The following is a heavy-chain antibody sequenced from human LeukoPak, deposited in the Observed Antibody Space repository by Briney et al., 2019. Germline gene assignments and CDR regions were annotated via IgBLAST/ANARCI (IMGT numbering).Heavy chain of an antibody. CDR3: ARGEYGSGSYHIDY. V-gene: IGHV3-48*04. CDR1: GFTFSSYS. Sequence: GGSLRLSCAASGFTFSSYSMNWVRQAPGKGLEWVSYISSSSSTIYYADSVKGRFTISRDNAKNSLYLQMNSLRAEDTAVYYCARGEYGSGSYHIDYWGQGTLATVSS. CDR2: ISSSSSTI. D-gene: IGHD3-10*01. J-gene: IGHJ4*02.